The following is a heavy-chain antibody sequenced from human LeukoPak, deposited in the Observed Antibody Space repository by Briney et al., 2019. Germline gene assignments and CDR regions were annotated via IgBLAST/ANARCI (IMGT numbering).Heavy chain of an antibody. V-gene: IGHV3-7*01. CDR3: ARGLRGDNYYYYMDV. CDR1: GFTFSSYW. CDR2: INQDGSEK. J-gene: IGHJ6*03. D-gene: IGHD4-17*01. Sequence: GGSLRLSCAASGFTFSSYWMSWDRQAPGKGLEWVANINQDGSEKYYVDSVKGRFTISRDNAKNSLYLQMNSLRAEDTAVYYCARGLRGDNYYYYMDVWGKGTTVTVSS.